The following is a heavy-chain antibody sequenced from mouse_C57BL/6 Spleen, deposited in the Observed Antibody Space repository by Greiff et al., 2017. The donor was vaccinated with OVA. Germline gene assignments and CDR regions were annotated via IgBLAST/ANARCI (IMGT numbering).Heavy chain of an antibody. D-gene: IGHD2-1*01. CDR2: IDPSDSET. Sequence: VQLQQPGAELVRPGSSVKLSCKASGYTFTSYWMHWVKQRPIQGLEWIGNIDPSDSETHYNQKFKDKATLTVDKSSSTAYMQLSSLTSEDSAVYYWAGGNYVRAMDYWGQGTSVTVSS. CDR3: AGGNYVRAMDY. J-gene: IGHJ4*01. V-gene: IGHV1-52*01. CDR1: GYTFTSYW.